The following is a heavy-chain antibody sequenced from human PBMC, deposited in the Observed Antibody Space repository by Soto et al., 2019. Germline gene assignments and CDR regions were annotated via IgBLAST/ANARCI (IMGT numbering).Heavy chain of an antibody. J-gene: IGHJ3*02. D-gene: IGHD3-10*01. CDR3: ARDCITMVRGVIGAFDI. V-gene: IGHV1-18*01. CDR1: GYTFTSYG. CDR2: ISAYNGNT. Sequence: ASVKVSCKASGYTFTSYGISWVRQAPGQGLEWMGWISAYNGNTNYAQKLQGRVTITADESTSTAYMELSSLRSEDTAVYYCARDCITMVRGVIGAFDIWGQGTMVTVSS.